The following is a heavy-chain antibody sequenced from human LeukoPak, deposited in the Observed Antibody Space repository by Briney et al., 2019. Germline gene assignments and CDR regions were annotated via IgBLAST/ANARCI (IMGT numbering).Heavy chain of an antibody. CDR3: ATDLKTYYYDTSGSPLFDY. V-gene: IGHV1-8*01. Sequence: ASVKVSCKASGYPFNNYDINWVRQATGQGLEWMGWMNPHSGKTGYAQNFQGRVTMTTDTSTSTAYMELRSLRSDDTAVYYCATDLKTYYYDTSGSPLFDYWGQGSLVTVSS. J-gene: IGHJ4*02. CDR2: MNPHSGKT. CDR1: GYPFNNYD. D-gene: IGHD3-22*01.